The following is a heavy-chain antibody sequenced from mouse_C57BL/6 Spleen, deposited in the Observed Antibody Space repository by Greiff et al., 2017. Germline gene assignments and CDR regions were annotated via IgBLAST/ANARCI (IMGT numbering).Heavy chain of an antibody. Sequence: EVMLVESGGDLVKPGGSLKLSCAASGFTFSSYGMSWVRQTPDKRLEWVATISSGGSYTYYPDSVKGRFTISRDNAKNTLYLQMGSLKSEEAAMDYCARQGRDGVDGWGQVTTLTVSS. J-gene: IGHJ2*01. CDR2: ISSGGSYT. CDR1: GFTFSSYG. D-gene: IGHD3-3*01. CDR3: ARQGRDGVDG. V-gene: IGHV5-6*01.